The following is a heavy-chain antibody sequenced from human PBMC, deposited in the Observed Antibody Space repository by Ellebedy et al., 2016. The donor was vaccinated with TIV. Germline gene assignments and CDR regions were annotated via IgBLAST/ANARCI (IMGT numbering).Heavy chain of an antibody. J-gene: IGHJ4*02. Sequence: MPSETLSLTCNVSGGSISSTSYYWGWIRQPPGKGLEWIGSIHYSGSTYYNASLQSRLTMSIDMSKSQFSLRLTSATAADTAVYFCARRRDAYNYYLDSWGQGTLVTVSS. CDR2: IHYSGST. CDR3: ARRRDAYNYYLDS. CDR1: GGSISSTSYY. D-gene: IGHD5-24*01. V-gene: IGHV4-39*07.